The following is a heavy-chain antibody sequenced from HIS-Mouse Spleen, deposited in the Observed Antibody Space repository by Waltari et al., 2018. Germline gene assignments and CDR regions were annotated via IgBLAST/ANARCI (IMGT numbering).Heavy chain of an antibody. Sequence: QLQLQESGPGLVKPSETLSLTCTVSGGSISSSSYYWGWIRQPPGKGLEWIGSIYYSGSAYYNPSLTSRVTISVDTSKHQFSLTRSSVTAADTAVYYCAREIPYSSSWYDWYFDLWGRGTLVTVSS. D-gene: IGHD6-13*01. CDR2: IYYSGSA. CDR3: AREIPYSSSWYDWYFDL. J-gene: IGHJ2*01. CDR1: GGSISSSSYY. V-gene: IGHV4-39*07.